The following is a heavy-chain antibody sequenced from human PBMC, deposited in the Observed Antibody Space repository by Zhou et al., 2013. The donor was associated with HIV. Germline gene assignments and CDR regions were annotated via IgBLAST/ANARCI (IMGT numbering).Heavy chain of an antibody. CDR1: GYTFTNYY. Sequence: QVQLVQSGAEVKKPGASVKVSCKASGYTFTNYYMHWVRQAPGQGLEWMGIINPSGGSTRYAQKFQGRVTMTRDTSTSTVYMELSSLRSEDTAVYYCARALSTRWNAGGYYYMDVWGRGTTVTVSS. V-gene: IGHV1-46*01. CDR3: ARALSTRWNAGGYYYMDV. J-gene: IGHJ6*03. CDR2: INPSGGST. D-gene: IGHD1-1*01.